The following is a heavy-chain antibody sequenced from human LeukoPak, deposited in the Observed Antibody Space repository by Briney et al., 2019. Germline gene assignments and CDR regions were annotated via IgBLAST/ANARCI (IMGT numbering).Heavy chain of an antibody. CDR1: GYSVSSGYY. Sequence: SETLSLTCAVSGYSVSSGYYWGWIRQPPGKGLEWIGSIYHSGSTYYNPSLKRRVTISGDTYKTQFSLKLSSVTAADTAVYYCARGLYWGQGTLVTVSS. CDR2: IYHSGST. CDR3: ARGLY. V-gene: IGHV4-38-2*01. J-gene: IGHJ4*02.